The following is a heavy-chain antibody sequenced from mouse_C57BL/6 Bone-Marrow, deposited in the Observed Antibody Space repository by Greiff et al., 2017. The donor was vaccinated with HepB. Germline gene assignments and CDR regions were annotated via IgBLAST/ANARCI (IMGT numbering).Heavy chain of an antibody. Sequence: EVKLMESGEGLVKPGGSLKLSCAASGFTFSSYAMSWVRQTPEKRLEWVAYISSGGDYIYSADTVKGRFTISRDNARNTLYLQMSSLKSEDTAMYYCTREDTTVVAFRYFDVWGTGTTVTVSS. D-gene: IGHD1-1*01. CDR2: ISSGGDYI. J-gene: IGHJ1*03. CDR1: GFTFSSYA. V-gene: IGHV5-9-1*02. CDR3: TREDTTVVAFRYFDV.